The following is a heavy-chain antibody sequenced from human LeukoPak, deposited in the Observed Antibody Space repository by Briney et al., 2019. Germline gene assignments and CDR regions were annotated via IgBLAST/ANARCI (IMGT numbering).Heavy chain of an antibody. J-gene: IGHJ4*02. D-gene: IGHD3-22*01. CDR1: GGTFSSYA. CDR2: IIPIFGTA. Sequence: GASVKVSCKASGGTFSSYAISWVRQAPGQGLEWMGGIIPIFGTANYAQKFQGRVTITADESTSTAYMGLSSLRSEDTAVYYCARAYYDSSGTPGYWGQGTPVTVSS. V-gene: IGHV1-69*13. CDR3: ARAYYDSSGTPGY.